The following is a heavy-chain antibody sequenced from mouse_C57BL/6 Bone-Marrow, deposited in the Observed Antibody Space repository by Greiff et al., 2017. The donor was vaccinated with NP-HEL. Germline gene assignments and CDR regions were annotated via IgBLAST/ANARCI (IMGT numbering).Heavy chain of an antibody. CDR1: GFNIKDDY. V-gene: IGHV14-4*01. CDR2: IDPENGDT. J-gene: IGHJ4*01. CDR3: TTSYYSNYYYAMDY. D-gene: IGHD2-5*01. Sequence: EVQLQQSGAELVRPGASVKLSCTASGFNIKDDYMHWVKQRPEQGLEWIGWIDPENGDTEYASKFPGKATITAYTSSNTAYLQLSSLTSEDTAVYYCTTSYYSNYYYAMDYWGQGTSVTVSS.